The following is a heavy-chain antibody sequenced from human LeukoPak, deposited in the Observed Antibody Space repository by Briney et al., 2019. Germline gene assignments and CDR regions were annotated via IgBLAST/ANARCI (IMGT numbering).Heavy chain of an antibody. J-gene: IGHJ3*02. Sequence: SGPALVKPTQTLTLTCTFSGFSLSTSGMCVSWIRQPPGKGLEWIAYIYYSGSTNYNPSLKSRVTISVDTSKNQFSLKLSSVTAADTAVYYCARHSTESATNDAFDIWGQGTVVTVSS. CDR2: IYYSGST. D-gene: IGHD2-2*01. CDR3: ARHSTESATNDAFDI. V-gene: IGHV4-61*08. CDR1: GFSLSTSGMC.